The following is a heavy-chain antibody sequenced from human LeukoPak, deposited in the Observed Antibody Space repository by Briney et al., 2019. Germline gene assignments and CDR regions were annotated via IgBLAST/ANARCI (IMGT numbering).Heavy chain of an antibody. D-gene: IGHD3-3*01. CDR1: GGSISSSSYY. J-gene: IGHJ4*02. CDR3: ARQLGYYDFWSGYYTGNYFDY. V-gene: IGHV4-39*01. CDR2: IYYSGST. Sequence: SETLSLTCTVSGGSISSSSYYWGWIRQPPGKGLEWIGSIYYSGSTYYNPSLKSRVTVSVDTSKNQFSLKLSSVTAADTAVYYCARQLGYYDFWSGYYTGNYFDYWGQGTLVTVSS.